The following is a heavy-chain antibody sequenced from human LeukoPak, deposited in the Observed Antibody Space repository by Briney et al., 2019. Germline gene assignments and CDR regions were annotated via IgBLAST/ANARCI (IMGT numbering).Heavy chain of an antibody. D-gene: IGHD2-15*01. CDR3: ARESRIAHFDY. J-gene: IGHJ4*02. CDR2: INHSGST. Sequence: PSETLSLTCAVYGGSFSGYYWSWIRQPPGKGLEWIGEINHSGSTNYDPSLKSRVTISVDTSKNQFSLKLSSVTAADTAVYYCARESRIAHFDYWGQGTLVTVSS. V-gene: IGHV4-34*01. CDR1: GGSFSGYY.